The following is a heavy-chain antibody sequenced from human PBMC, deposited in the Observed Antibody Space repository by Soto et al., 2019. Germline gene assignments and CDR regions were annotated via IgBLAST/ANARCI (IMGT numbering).Heavy chain of an antibody. CDR3: AKEADKYCSGGSCYPMDV. Sequence: QVQLVESGGGVVQPGRSLRLSCAASGFTFSSYGMHWVRQAPGKGLEWVAVISYDGSNKYYADSVKGRFTISRDNSKNTLYLQMNSLRAEDTAVYYCAKEADKYCSGGSCYPMDVWGQGTTVTASS. CDR1: GFTFSSYG. J-gene: IGHJ6*02. V-gene: IGHV3-30*18. D-gene: IGHD2-15*01. CDR2: ISYDGSNK.